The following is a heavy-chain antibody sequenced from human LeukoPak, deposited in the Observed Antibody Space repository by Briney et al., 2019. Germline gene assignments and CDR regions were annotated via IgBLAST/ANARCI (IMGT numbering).Heavy chain of an antibody. CDR1: GFTFSSYG. CDR2: ISYDGSNK. CDR3: AKGERYSGYDFTYFDY. V-gene: IGHV3-30*18. D-gene: IGHD5-12*01. J-gene: IGHJ4*02. Sequence: GGSLRLSCAASGFTFSSYGMHWVRQAPGKGLEWVAVISYDGSNKYYADSVKGRFTISRDNSKNTLYLQMNSLRAEDTAVYYCAKGERYSGYDFTYFDYWGQGTLVTVSS.